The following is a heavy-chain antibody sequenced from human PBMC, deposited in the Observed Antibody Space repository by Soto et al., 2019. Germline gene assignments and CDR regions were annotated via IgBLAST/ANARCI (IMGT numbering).Heavy chain of an antibody. J-gene: IGHJ3*01. CDR3: VRAHIWAFDF. Sequence: EVQLVESGGGLVQPGGSLRISCAACGFAFSSFALNWIRQAPGKGLEWISYISVTSGSIFYADSVKGRFTISRDDARNSLYLQMNTLRDEDTAVYFCVRAHIWAFDFWGRGTMVTVSS. CDR2: ISVTSGSI. D-gene: IGHD2-21*01. CDR1: GFAFSSFA. V-gene: IGHV3-48*02.